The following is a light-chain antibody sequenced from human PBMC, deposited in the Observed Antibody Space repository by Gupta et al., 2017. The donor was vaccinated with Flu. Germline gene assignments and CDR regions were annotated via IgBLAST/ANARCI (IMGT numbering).Light chain of an antibody. CDR3: QSHETSLSDVWV. CDR1: SANIGVGSD. CDR2: DNN. V-gene: IGLV1-40*01. Sequence: STGSSANIGVGSDVHCYQHRPETAPNLLLYDNNNRHGGATARGSASNSGPSAAIAITCLPAEEEGDYYCQSHETSLSDVWVFGGGTKLTVL. J-gene: IGLJ3*02.